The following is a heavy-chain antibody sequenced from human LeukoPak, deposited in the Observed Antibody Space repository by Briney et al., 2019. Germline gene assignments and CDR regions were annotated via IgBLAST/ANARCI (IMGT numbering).Heavy chain of an antibody. D-gene: IGHD4-23*01. CDR3: ATDYGGNGGYSWFDP. Sequence: SVKVSCKASGGTFSSYAISWVRQAPGQGLEWMGGIIPIFGTANYAQKFQGRVTITADESTSTAYMELSSLRSEDTAVYYCATDYGGNGGYSWFDPWGQGTLVTVSS. CDR1: GGTFSSYA. V-gene: IGHV1-69*13. CDR2: IIPIFGTA. J-gene: IGHJ5*02.